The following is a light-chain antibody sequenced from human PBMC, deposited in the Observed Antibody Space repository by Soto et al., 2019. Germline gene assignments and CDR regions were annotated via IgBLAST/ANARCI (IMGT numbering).Light chain of an antibody. V-gene: IGLV1-44*01. CDR1: NSNIGSNT. CDR2: TNN. J-gene: IGLJ2*01. CDR3: AAWDDGLNGVV. Sequence: SVLTPPPSASGAPGERVILSCFGSNSNIGSNTANWYQQLPGTAPKLLIYTNNQRPSGVPDRFSGSKSGTSASLAISGLQSEDEADYYCAAWDDGLNGVVFGGGTKLTVL.